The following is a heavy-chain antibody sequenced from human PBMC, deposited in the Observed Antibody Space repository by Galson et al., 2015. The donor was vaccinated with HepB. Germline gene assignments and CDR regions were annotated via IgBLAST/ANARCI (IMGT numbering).Heavy chain of an antibody. CDR1: GLTFSNYG. Sequence: SLRLSCAVPGLTFSNYGMSWVRQVPGKGLEWVSSISASGTYTFYADSVTGRFTISRDNSKNTVNLQMNSLRAEDTAVYYCANGCSITSCDNYFFHMDVWGKGTTVTVSS. D-gene: IGHD2-2*01. CDR2: ISASGTYT. J-gene: IGHJ6*03. CDR3: ANGCSITSCDNYFFHMDV. V-gene: IGHV3-23*01.